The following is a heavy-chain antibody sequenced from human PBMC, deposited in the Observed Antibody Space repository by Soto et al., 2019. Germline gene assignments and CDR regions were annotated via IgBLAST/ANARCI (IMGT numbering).Heavy chain of an antibody. D-gene: IGHD3-10*01. CDR2: ISDTGLST. J-gene: IGHJ6*02. CDR3: ARDMFTDYGSGTLYGTDV. CDR1: GFTFNRYA. V-gene: IGHV3-23*01. Sequence: GGSLRLSCAASGFTFNRYAMTWVRQAPGKGLEWVSSISDTGLSTYYADSVKGRFTISRDNSKNTLYLQMNSLRAEDTAGYYCARDMFTDYGSGTLYGTDVWGQATTVSVSS.